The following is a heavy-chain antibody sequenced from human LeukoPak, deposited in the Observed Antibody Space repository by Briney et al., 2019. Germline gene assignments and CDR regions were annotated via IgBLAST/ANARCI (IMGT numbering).Heavy chain of an antibody. Sequence: GGSLRLSCAASGFTFSSYSMNWVCQAPGKGLEWVSYISSSSSTIYYADSVKGRFTISRDNAKNSLYLQMNSLRAEDTAVYYCARDRLELRGASYFYYMDVWGKGTTVTVSS. CDR2: ISSSSSTI. D-gene: IGHD1-7*01. CDR3: ARDRLELRGASYFYYMDV. V-gene: IGHV3-48*01. CDR1: GFTFSSYS. J-gene: IGHJ6*03.